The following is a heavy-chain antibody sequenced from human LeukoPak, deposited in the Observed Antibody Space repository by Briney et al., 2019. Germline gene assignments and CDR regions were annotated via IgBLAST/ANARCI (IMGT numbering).Heavy chain of an antibody. Sequence: ASVKVSCKASGYTFTGYYMHWVRQAPGQGLERMGWINPNSGGTNYAQKFQGRVTMTRDTSISTAYMELSRLRSDDTAVYYCARDGPDYVWGSYRYTLHWGQGTLVTVSS. D-gene: IGHD3-16*02. CDR3: ARDGPDYVWGSYRYTLH. J-gene: IGHJ4*02. V-gene: IGHV1-2*02. CDR1: GYTFTGYY. CDR2: INPNSGGT.